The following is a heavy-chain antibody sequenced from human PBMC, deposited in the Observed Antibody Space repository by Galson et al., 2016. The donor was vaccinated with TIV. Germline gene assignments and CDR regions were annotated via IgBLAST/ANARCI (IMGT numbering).Heavy chain of an antibody. CDR2: IYHSGST. Sequence: ETLSLTCAVSGGSISSSNWWSWVRQPPGKGLEWIGEIYHSGSTNYNPSFKSRVTISVDKSKNQFSLKLSSVTAADTAVYYCARDSHYGPYYYGMDVWGQGTTVTVSS. D-gene: IGHD4-17*01. J-gene: IGHJ6*02. CDR1: GGSISSSNW. CDR3: ARDSHYGPYYYGMDV. V-gene: IGHV4-4*02.